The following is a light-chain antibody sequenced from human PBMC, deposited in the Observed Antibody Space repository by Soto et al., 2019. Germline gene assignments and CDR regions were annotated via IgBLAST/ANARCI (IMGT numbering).Light chain of an antibody. CDR3: QQYNSYSPLT. J-gene: IGKJ4*01. CDR2: KAS. CDR1: QSISSW. V-gene: IGKV1-5*03. Sequence: DFQMTQSPSTLSASVGDRVTITCRASQSISSWLAWYQQKPGRAPKLLIYKASGLESGVPSRFSGSGSGTDFTLTISSLQPDDFATYYCQQYNSYSPLTFGGGTKVDIK.